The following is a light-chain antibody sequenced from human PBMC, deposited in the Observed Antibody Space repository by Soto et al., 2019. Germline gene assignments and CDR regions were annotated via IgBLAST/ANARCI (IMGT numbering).Light chain of an antibody. CDR1: SSDVGGYNY. J-gene: IGLJ3*02. Sequence: QSALTQPPSASGSPGQSVTISCTGTSSDVGGYNYVSWYQQHPGKAPKLMIYEVTKRPPGVPDRFSGSKSGTTASLTVSGLQAEDEADYYCSSYAGTVNWVFGGGTKLTV. V-gene: IGLV2-8*01. CDR3: SSYAGTVNWV. CDR2: EVT.